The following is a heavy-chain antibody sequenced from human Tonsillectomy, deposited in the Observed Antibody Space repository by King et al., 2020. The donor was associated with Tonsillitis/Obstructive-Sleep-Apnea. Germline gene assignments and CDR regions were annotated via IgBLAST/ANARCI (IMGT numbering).Heavy chain of an antibody. J-gene: IGHJ5*02. CDR1: GYSFTSYW. CDR3: VRRNGDIVVEPVAIGGFAYDFWFDP. CDR2: IYPGDSDT. Sequence: EVQLVESGAEVKKPGESLKISCKASGYSFTSYWIGWVRQMPGKGLEWRGIIYPGDSDTRYSPSFQGQVTISADKSNSTAYLQWSSLKASDTAMYYCVRRNGDIVVEPVAIGGFAYDFWFDPWGRGTLVTVAS. V-gene: IGHV5-51*01. D-gene: IGHD2-2*02.